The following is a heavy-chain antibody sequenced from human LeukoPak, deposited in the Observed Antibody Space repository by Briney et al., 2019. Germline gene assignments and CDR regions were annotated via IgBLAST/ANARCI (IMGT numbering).Heavy chain of an antibody. D-gene: IGHD4-17*01. CDR2: IYPGDSDT. J-gene: IGHJ3*02. CDR1: GYSFTSYW. CDR3: ARSFYYGDFRDAFDI. V-gene: IGHV5-51*01. Sequence: AESLKISCKGSGYSFTSYWIGWVRQMPGKGLEWMGIIYPGDSDTRYSPSFQGQVTISADKSISTAYLQWSSLKASDTAMYYCARSFYYGDFRDAFDIWGQGTMVTVSS.